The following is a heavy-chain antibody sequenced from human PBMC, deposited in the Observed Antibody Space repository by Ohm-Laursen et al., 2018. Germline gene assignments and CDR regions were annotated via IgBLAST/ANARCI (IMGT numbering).Heavy chain of an antibody. V-gene: IGHV3-11*01. CDR1: GFTFSDYY. CDR2: TSNSGITI. J-gene: IGHJ4*02. Sequence: SLRLSCAASGFTFSDYYMSWIRQAPGKGLEWVSYTSNSGITIYYADSVKGRFTISRDNAKNSLYLQMNSLRAEDTAVYYCARGRTFYYDSSAYFSDCWGQGTLVTVSS. CDR3: ARGRTFYYDSSAYFSDC. D-gene: IGHD3-22*01.